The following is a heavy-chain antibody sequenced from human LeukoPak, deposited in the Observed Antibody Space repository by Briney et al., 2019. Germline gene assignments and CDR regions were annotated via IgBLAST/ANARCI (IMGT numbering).Heavy chain of an antibody. Sequence: GGSLRLSCTVSGFTVSSNSWSWVRQAPGEGLEWVSFIYSGGNTHYSDSVKGRFTISRDNSKNTLYLQMNSLRAEDTAIYYCARRAGEYSHPYDYWGQGTLVTVSS. J-gene: IGHJ4*02. CDR3: ARRAGEYSHPYDY. D-gene: IGHD2-15*01. CDR2: IYSGGNT. CDR1: GFTVSSNS. V-gene: IGHV3-53*01.